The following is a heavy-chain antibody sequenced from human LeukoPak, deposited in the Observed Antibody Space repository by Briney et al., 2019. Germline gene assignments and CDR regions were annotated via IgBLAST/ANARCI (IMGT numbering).Heavy chain of an antibody. CDR2: IYHSGST. CDR1: GFTFSDYY. V-gene: IGHV4-30-2*01. J-gene: IGHJ3*02. D-gene: IGHD3-10*01. CDR3: ARTDITMVRGRRVASAFDI. Sequence: LRLSCAASGFTFSDYYMSWIRQAPGKGLEWIGYIYHSGSTYYNPSLKSRVTISVDRSKNQFSLKLSSVTAADTAVYYCARTDITMVRGRRVASAFDIWGQGTMVTVSS.